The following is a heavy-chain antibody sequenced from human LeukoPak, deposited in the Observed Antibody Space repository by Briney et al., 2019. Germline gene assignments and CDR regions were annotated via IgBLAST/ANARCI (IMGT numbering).Heavy chain of an antibody. D-gene: IGHD3-22*01. J-gene: IGHJ3*02. Sequence: PGGSLRLSCAASGFTFSKYWLHWLRQAPGKGLEWVANIRGDGSLKYYLDSVKGRFTISRDNAKNSLYLQMNSLRAEDTAVYYCARDANYHDSSVYYDAFDIWGQGTMVTVSS. CDR2: IRGDGSLK. V-gene: IGHV3-7*01. CDR3: ARDANYHDSSVYYDAFDI. CDR1: GFTFSKYW.